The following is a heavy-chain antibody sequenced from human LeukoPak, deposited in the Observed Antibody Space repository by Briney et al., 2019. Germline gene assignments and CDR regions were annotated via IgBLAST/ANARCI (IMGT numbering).Heavy chain of an antibody. J-gene: IGHJ4*02. CDR2: IYYSGST. V-gene: IGHV4-39*01. CDR1: SDSIYSSNYY. D-gene: IGHD2-21*02. Sequence: PSETLSLTCTVSSDSIYSSNYYWGWIRQPPGKGLEWIGSIYYSGSTYYNSSLKSRVTISVDTSKNQFSLKLSSLTAADTAVYYCARAAYCGGDCHLFDYWGQGTLVTVFS. CDR3: ARAAYCGGDCHLFDY.